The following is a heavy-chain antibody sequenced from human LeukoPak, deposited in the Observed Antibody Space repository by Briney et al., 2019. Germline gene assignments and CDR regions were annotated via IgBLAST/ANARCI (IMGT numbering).Heavy chain of an antibody. Sequence: GRSLRLSCAASGFTFDDYAMHWVRQAPGKGLEWVSGISWNSGSIGYADSVKGRFTTSRDNAKKSLYLQMNSLRAEDTALYYCARVYLSQQLVPGLDYWGQGTLVTVSS. V-gene: IGHV3-9*01. CDR2: ISWNSGSI. CDR1: GFTFDDYA. CDR3: ARVYLSQQLVPGLDY. J-gene: IGHJ4*02. D-gene: IGHD6-13*01.